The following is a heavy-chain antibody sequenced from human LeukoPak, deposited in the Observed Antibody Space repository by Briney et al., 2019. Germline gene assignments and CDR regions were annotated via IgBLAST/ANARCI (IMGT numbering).Heavy chain of an antibody. CDR2: IYYSGST. CDR3: ARERERGYSYGYDY. J-gene: IGHJ4*02. Sequence: SETLSLTCTVSGGSISSYYWSWIRQPPGKGLEWIGYIYYSGSTNYNPSLKSRVTISVDTSKNQFSLKLSSVTAADTAVYYCARERERGYSYGYDYWGQGTLVTVSS. CDR1: GGSISSYY. V-gene: IGHV4-59*08. D-gene: IGHD5-18*01.